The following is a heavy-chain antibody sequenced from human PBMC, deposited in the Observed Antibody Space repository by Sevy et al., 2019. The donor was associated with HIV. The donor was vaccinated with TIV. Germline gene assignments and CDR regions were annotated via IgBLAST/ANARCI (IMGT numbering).Heavy chain of an antibody. D-gene: IGHD3-22*01. J-gene: IGHJ4*02. V-gene: IGHV3-23*01. CDR3: ATDMIRLAKDF. CDR1: GFTFSTYA. CDR2: ITGSGGST. Sequence: GGSLRLSCVASGFTFSTYAMTWVRQAPGKGLEWVSGITGSGGSTLYGGSVTGRFTISRDNSNNTLYLQMNSLRVEDTAMYYCATDMIRLAKDFWGQGTQVTVSS.